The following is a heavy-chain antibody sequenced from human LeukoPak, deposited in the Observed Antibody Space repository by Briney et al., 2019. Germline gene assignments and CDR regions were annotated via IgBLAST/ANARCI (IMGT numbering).Heavy chain of an antibody. CDR3: SKRGGD. J-gene: IGHJ4*02. V-gene: IGHV5-51*01. CDR2: IYPGDSHT. CDR1: GYYFTSHW. Sequence: GESLKISCKASGYYFTSHWIAWVRQMPGKGLEWMGIIYPGDSHTTYSPPFQGQVTISADKSINTIYLQWSSLKASDSAMYYCSKRGGDWGQGTLVTVSS. D-gene: IGHD3-10*01.